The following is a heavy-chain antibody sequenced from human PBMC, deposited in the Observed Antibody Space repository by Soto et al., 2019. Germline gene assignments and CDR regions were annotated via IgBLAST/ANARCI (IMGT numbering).Heavy chain of an antibody. V-gene: IGHV3-23*01. J-gene: IGHJ4*02. CDR3: AKTFSGSYSVDY. Sequence: GGSLRLSCAASGFTFSSYAMSWVRQAPGKGLEWVSAISTSGDSAYYADSVKGRFTISRDNFKNTLYLQMNSLRAEDTAVYYCAKTFSGSYSVDYWGQETLVTVSS. CDR2: ISTSGDSA. CDR1: GFTFSSYA. D-gene: IGHD1-26*01.